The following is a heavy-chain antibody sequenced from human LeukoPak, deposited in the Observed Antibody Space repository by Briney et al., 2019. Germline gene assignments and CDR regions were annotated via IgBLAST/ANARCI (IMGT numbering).Heavy chain of an antibody. CDR3: ARETGSAVGSTDFDY. J-gene: IGHJ4*02. CDR1: GFTFSSYA. D-gene: IGHD4-17*01. V-gene: IGHV3-30-3*01. Sequence: GRSLRLSCAASGFTFSSYAMHWVRQAPGKGLEWAAVISYDESNKYYADSVEGRFTISRDNSKNTMYLQMNSLRTEDTAVYYCARETGSAVGSTDFDYWGQGTLVTVSS. CDR2: ISYDESNK.